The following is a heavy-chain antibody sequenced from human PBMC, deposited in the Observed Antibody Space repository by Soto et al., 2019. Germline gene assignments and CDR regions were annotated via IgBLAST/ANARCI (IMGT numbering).Heavy chain of an antibody. J-gene: IGHJ4*02. CDR1: GFTFSDYY. Sequence: QVQLVESGGGLVKPGGSLRLSCAASGFTFSDYYMSWLRQAPGKGLSWVSYISSSGSTIYYADSVKGRFTISRDNAKNSLYLQMNSLRAEDTAVYYCAPNPVMATTKYYFDYWGQGTLVTVSS. CDR2: ISSSGSTI. D-gene: IGHD5-12*01. V-gene: IGHV3-11*01. CDR3: APNPVMATTKYYFDY.